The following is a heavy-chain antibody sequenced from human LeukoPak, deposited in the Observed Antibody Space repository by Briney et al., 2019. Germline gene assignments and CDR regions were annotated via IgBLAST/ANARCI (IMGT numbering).Heavy chain of an antibody. CDR2: ISGSGGST. D-gene: IGHD2-15*01. V-gene: IGHV3-23*01. J-gene: IGHJ5*02. CDR3: AKDHGGCSGGSCYSGWFDP. Sequence: GGSLRLSCAASGFTFSSYAMGWVRQAPGKGLEWVSDISGSGGSTYYADSVNGRFTISRDNSKNTLYLQMNSLRAEDTAVYYCAKDHGGCSGGSCYSGWFDPWGQGTLVTVSS. CDR1: GFTFSSYA.